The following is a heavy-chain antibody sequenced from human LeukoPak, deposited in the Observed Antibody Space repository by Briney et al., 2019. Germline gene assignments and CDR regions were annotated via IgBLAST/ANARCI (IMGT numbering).Heavy chain of an antibody. CDR2: INPSGGST. Sequence: EASVKVSCKASGYTFTSYYMHWVRQAPGQGLEWMGIINPSGGSTSYAQKFQGRVTMTRDTSTSTVYMVLSSLRSEDTAVYYCARGATYYYDSSGYYEPYFDYWGQGTLVTVSS. J-gene: IGHJ4*02. D-gene: IGHD3-22*01. CDR3: ARGATYYYDSSGYYEPYFDY. V-gene: IGHV1-46*01. CDR1: GYTFTSYY.